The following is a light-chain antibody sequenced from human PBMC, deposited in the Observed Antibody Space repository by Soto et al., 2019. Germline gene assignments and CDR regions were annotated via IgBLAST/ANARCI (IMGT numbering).Light chain of an antibody. J-gene: IGKJ5*01. Sequence: EIVLTQSPATLSLSPGERATLSCRASQSVSSYLAWYQQKPGQAPRLLIYDASNRATGIPARFSGSGSGTDFTLTISSLEPEDFAVYYCQQYGGSPPSITFGQGTRLQIK. CDR3: QQYGGSPPSIT. CDR1: QSVSSY. V-gene: IGKV3-11*01. CDR2: DAS.